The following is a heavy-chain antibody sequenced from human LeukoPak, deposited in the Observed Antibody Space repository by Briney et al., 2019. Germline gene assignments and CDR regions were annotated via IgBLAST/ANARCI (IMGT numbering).Heavy chain of an antibody. J-gene: IGHJ4*02. Sequence: GASVKVSCKASGYTFTGYYMHWVRQAPGQGLEWMGWISAYNGNTNYAQKLQGRVTMTTDTSTSTAYMELRSLRSDDTAVYYCARDPSFHYYDSSGYYYFDYWGQGTLVTVSS. CDR1: GYTFTGYY. D-gene: IGHD3-22*01. CDR2: ISAYNGNT. CDR3: ARDPSFHYYDSSGYYYFDY. V-gene: IGHV1-18*04.